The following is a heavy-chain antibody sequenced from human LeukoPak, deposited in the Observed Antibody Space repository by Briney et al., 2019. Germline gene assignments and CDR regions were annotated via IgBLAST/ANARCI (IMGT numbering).Heavy chain of an antibody. D-gene: IGHD5-18*01. Sequence: KSGGSLRLSCAASGFTFSSYAMSWVRQAPGKGLEWVSAISGSGGSTYYADSVKGRFTISRDNSKNTLYLQMNSLRAEDTAVYYCAKMGVQLWYFDYWGQGTLVTVSS. J-gene: IGHJ4*02. CDR2: ISGSGGST. CDR1: GFTFSSYA. CDR3: AKMGVQLWYFDY. V-gene: IGHV3-23*01.